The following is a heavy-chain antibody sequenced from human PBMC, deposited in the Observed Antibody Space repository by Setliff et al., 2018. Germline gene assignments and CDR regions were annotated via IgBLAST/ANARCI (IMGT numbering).Heavy chain of an antibody. D-gene: IGHD3-10*01. CDR2: IYHSGST. Sequence: SETLSLTCNVSGDSISSTYHWGWIRQSPGKGLEWIGTIYHSGSTYYNPSLKSRVTISVDTSKNQFSLKLSSVTAADTAVYYCARGRVGVVRGVIYGMDVWGQGTTVTVSS. CDR3: ARGRVGVVRGVIYGMDV. J-gene: IGHJ6*02. V-gene: IGHV4-38-2*02. CDR1: GDSISSTYH.